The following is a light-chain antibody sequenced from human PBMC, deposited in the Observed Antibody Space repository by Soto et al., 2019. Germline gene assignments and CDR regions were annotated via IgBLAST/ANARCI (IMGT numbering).Light chain of an antibody. CDR3: QARDSSTYVV. V-gene: IGLV3-1*01. J-gene: IGLJ2*01. CDR1: KLGDKY. Sequence: SYDLTQPPSVSVSPGQTASITCSGDKLGDKYACWYQQKPGQSPVLVIYQDSKRPSGIPERFSGSNSGNTATLTISGTQAMDEADYYCQARDSSTYVVFGGGTKVTVL. CDR2: QDS.